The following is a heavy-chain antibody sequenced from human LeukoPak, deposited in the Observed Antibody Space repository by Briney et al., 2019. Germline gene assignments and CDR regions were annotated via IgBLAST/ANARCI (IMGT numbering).Heavy chain of an antibody. Sequence: PGGSLSLSCVASGFTFSSYSMNWVRQAPGKGLEWVSAISGSGGSTYYADSVKGRFTISRDNSKNTLYLQMNSLRAEDTAVYYCAKDTRGSGSRSHFDYWGQGTLVTVSS. D-gene: IGHD3-10*01. J-gene: IGHJ4*02. CDR1: GFTFSSYS. CDR3: AKDTRGSGSRSHFDY. CDR2: ISGSGGST. V-gene: IGHV3-23*01.